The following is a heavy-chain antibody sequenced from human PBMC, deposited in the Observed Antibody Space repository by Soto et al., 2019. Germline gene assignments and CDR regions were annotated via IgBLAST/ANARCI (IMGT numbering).Heavy chain of an antibody. V-gene: IGHV3-30*18. Sequence: QVQLVESGGGVVQPGGSLRLSCAASGFTLSNYAMHWVRQAPGKGLEWVTLISSDATNEYYTDSVKGRFTTSRDNSKNTLYLQMDSLRPDDTAVYYCAKTWDHVVPVRYYFYGVDVWGQGTPVTVSS. J-gene: IGHJ6*02. CDR1: GFTLSNYA. CDR2: ISSDATNE. CDR3: AKTWDHVVPVRYYFYGVDV. D-gene: IGHD2-2*01.